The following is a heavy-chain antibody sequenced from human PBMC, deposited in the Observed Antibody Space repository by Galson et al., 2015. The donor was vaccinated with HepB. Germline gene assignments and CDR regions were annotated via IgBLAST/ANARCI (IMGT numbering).Heavy chain of an antibody. CDR1: GFGLSTYW. CDR2: INSDGSDT. V-gene: IGHV3-74*01. D-gene: IGHD2-8*01. Sequence: SLRLSCAASGFGLSTYWIDWVRQSPGKGLLWVSRINSDGSDTSHADSVKGRLTLSRDNSKNTLYLQMNNLRAEDTAVYYCAKAVSTSLVFGNDYYYYYGMDVWGLGTTVTVSS. J-gene: IGHJ6*02. CDR3: AKAVSTSLVFGNDYYYYYGMDV.